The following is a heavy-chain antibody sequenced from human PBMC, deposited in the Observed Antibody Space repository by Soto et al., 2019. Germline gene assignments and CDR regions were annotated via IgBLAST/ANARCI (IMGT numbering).Heavy chain of an antibody. D-gene: IGHD3-22*01. J-gene: IGHJ3*02. CDR1: GGSISSGDYY. CDR2: IYYSGST. CDR3: ATLKTTDYYDSSHDAFES. Sequence: SETLSLTCTVSGGSISSGDYYWSWIRQPPGKGLEWIGYIYYSGSTYYNPSLKSRVTISVDTSKNQFSLKLSSVTAADTAVYYCATLKTTDYYDSSHDAFESWGQGTMVTVSS. V-gene: IGHV4-30-4*01.